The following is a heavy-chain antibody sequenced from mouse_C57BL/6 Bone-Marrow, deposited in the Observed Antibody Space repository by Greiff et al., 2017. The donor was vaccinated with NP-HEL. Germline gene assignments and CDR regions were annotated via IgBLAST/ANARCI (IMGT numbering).Heavy chain of an antibody. CDR1: GYTFTDYY. J-gene: IGHJ2*01. V-gene: IGHV1-75*01. D-gene: IGHD1-1*01. CDR2: IFPGSGST. CDR3: ARLTTVVAYYFDY. Sequence: QVHVKQSGPELVKPGASVKISCKASGYTFTDYYINWVKQRPGQGLEWIGWIFPGSGSTYYNEKFKGKATLTVDKSSSTAYMLLSSLTSEDSAVYFCARLTTVVAYYFDYWGQGTTLTVSS.